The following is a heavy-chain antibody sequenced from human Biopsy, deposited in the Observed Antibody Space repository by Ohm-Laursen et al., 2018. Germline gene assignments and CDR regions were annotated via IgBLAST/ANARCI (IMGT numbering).Heavy chain of an antibody. CDR2: VYYTGST. J-gene: IGHJ2*01. Sequence: TLSLTCTVSGGSISSYYWSWIRQPPGKGLQWIGYVYYTGSTDYNPSLQSRVTISVDTSKNHFSLRLRSVTPADTAIYYCARDRGYYSDRTVPGYFDLWGRGTLVTVSS. CDR3: ARDRGYYSDRTVPGYFDL. CDR1: GGSISSYY. V-gene: IGHV4-59*01. D-gene: IGHD3-22*01.